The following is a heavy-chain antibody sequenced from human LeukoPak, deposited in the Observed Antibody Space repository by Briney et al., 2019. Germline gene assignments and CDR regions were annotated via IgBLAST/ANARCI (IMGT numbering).Heavy chain of an antibody. Sequence: ASVKVSCKTSGYNFRHCGISWVRQAPGQGLEWMAWISGGYNGDSNYALKLRGRLTMTTDTSTSTAYMELRSLRSDDTAVYYCARDEKKYCSGGSCPAYFDCWGQGTLVTVSS. J-gene: IGHJ4*02. V-gene: IGHV1-18*01. CDR3: ARDEKKYCSGGSCPAYFDC. D-gene: IGHD2-15*01. CDR2: ISGGYNGDS. CDR1: GYNFRHCG.